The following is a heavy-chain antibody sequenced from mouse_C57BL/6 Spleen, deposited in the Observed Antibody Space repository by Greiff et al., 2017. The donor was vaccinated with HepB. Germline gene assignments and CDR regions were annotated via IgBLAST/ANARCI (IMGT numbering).Heavy chain of an antibody. CDR2: IYPGSGST. V-gene: IGHV1-55*01. CDR3: AREGAMVTTYFDY. Sequence: QVQLKQPGAELVKPGASVKMSCKASGYTFTSYWITWVKQRPGQGLEWIGDIYPGSGSTNYNEKFKSKATLTVDTSSSTAYMQLSSLTSEDSAVYYWAREGAMVTTYFDYWGQGTTLTVSS. CDR1: GYTFTSYW. D-gene: IGHD2-2*01. J-gene: IGHJ2*01.